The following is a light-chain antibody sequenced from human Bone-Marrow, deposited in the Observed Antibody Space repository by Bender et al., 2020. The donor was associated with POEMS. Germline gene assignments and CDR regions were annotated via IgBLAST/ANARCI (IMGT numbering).Light chain of an antibody. CDR2: KDS. CDR1: DIGSKT. Sequence: SFVLTQPPSVSAAPGETASITCGGSDIGSKTVHWYQQKSGQAPVLVIYKDSERPSGIPERFSGSNSGTTVTLTISEVRAEDEADYYCHSADSSGNYEVFGGGTKLTVL. V-gene: IGLV3-25*03. J-gene: IGLJ3*02. CDR3: HSADSSGNYEV.